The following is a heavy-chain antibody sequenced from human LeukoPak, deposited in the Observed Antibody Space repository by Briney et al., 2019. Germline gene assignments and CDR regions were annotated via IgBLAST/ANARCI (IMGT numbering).Heavy chain of an antibody. J-gene: IGHJ4*02. Sequence: SETLSLTCTVSGGSISSNYWSWIRQPPGKGLEWIGFIYHSGSTNYNPSLKSRVAISIDTSTNQFVLKLNSVTAADTAVYYRARGVTFDYGGNSSPFDYWGQGTPVTVSS. V-gene: IGHV4-59*01. CDR2: IYHSGST. CDR3: ARGVTFDYGGNSSPFDY. D-gene: IGHD4-23*01. CDR1: GGSISSNY.